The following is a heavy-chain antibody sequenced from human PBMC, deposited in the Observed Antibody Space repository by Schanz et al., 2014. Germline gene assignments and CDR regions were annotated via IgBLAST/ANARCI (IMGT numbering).Heavy chain of an antibody. Sequence: EVQLVESGGGLVQPGGSLRLSCAASGFTFSTYWMSWVRQAPGKGLEWVANIKQDESEKYYVDSVQGRFTISRDNAKNSLYLQMNSLRAEDTAVYYCARDGYNAYDLKRGDYWGQGTQVAVSS. V-gene: IGHV3-7*01. J-gene: IGHJ4*02. D-gene: IGHD5-12*01. CDR2: IKQDESEK. CDR1: GFTFSTYW. CDR3: ARDGYNAYDLKRGDY.